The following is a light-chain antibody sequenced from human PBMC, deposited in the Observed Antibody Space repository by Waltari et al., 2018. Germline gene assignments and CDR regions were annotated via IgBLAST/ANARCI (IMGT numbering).Light chain of an antibody. CDR1: QSVSSSY. V-gene: IGKV3-20*01. CDR2: GAS. CDR3: QQYGNSPLT. Sequence: EIVFTQSPGTLSLSPGESATVSCRASQSVSSSYLAWYQQKPGQTPRLLIYGASTRASGISDRFSGSGSGTDFILTISRLEPEDSAVYFCQQYGNSPLTFGGGTKVEIK. J-gene: IGKJ4*01.